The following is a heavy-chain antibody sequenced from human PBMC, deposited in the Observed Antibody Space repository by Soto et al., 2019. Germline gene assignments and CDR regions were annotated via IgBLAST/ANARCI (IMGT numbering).Heavy chain of an antibody. D-gene: IGHD3-3*01. Sequence: SETLSLTCTVSGGSISSGGYYWSWIRQHPGKGLEWIEYIYYSGSTYYNPSLKSRVTISVDTSKNQFSLKLSSVTAADTAVYYCARGVYYDFWSGYFNGNYYGMDVWGQGTTVTVSS. CDR3: ARGVYYDFWSGYFNGNYYGMDV. CDR2: IYYSGST. J-gene: IGHJ6*02. CDR1: GGSISSGGYY. V-gene: IGHV4-31*03.